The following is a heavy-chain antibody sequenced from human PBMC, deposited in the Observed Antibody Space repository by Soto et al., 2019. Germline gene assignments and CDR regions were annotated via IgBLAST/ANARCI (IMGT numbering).Heavy chain of an antibody. D-gene: IGHD3-22*01. V-gene: IGHV3-15*01. CDR3: TTGSFPPRYYDNRSGYYN. CDR2: IKSTTDGGTR. CDR1: GFTFSNAW. J-gene: IGHJ4*02. Sequence: EVQLVESGGGLVKPGGSLRLSCAASGFTFSNAWMTWVRQAPGRGLEWVGRIKSTTDGGTRDYAAPVTGRFTISRDESENTVYLQMSSLKTEDTAVYYCTTGSFPPRYYDNRSGYYNWGQGPLFTFSS.